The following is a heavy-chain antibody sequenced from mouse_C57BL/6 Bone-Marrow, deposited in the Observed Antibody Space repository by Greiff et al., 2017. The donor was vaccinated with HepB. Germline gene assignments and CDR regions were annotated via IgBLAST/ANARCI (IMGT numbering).Heavy chain of an antibody. V-gene: IGHV1-4*01. CDR2: INPSSGYT. CDR1: GYTFTSYT. D-gene: IGHD1-1*01. Sequence: VQLQQSGAELARPGASVKMSCKASGYTFTSYTMHWVKQRPGHGLEWIGYINPSSGYTKYNQKFKDKATLTADKSSSTAYMQLSSLTSEDSAVYYCVYYSWFAYWGQGTLVTVSA. CDR3: VYYSWFAY. J-gene: IGHJ3*01.